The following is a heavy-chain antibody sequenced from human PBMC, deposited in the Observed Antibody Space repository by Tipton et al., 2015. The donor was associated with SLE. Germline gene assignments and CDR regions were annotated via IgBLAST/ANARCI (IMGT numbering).Heavy chain of an antibody. V-gene: IGHV4-38-2*01. Sequence: TLSLTCAVSGYSISSGYYWGWIRQPPGKGLKWIGSIYHSGSTYYNPSLKSRVTISVDTSKNQFSLKLSSVTAADTAVYYCARSSNLYGSGAGDYWGQGTLVTVSS. D-gene: IGHD3-10*01. CDR2: IYHSGST. CDR3: ARSSNLYGSGAGDY. CDR1: GYSISSGYY. J-gene: IGHJ4*02.